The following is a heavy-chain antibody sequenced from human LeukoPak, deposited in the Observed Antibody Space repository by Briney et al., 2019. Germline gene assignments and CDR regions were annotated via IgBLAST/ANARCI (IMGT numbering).Heavy chain of an antibody. CDR3: ARISPDGAAAGNAFDP. Sequence: SETLSLTCAVSGYSISSSNWWGWIRQPPGKGLEWIGYIYYSGSIYYNPSLKSRVTMSVDTSKNQFSLKLSSVTAVDTAVYHCARISPDGAAAGNAFDPWGQGTLVTVSS. V-gene: IGHV4-28*05. CDR1: GYSISSSNW. J-gene: IGHJ5*02. D-gene: IGHD6-13*01. CDR2: IYYSGSI.